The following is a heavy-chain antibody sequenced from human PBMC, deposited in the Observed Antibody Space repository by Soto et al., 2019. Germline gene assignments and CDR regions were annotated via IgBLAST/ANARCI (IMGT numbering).Heavy chain of an antibody. Sequence: ASVKVSCKTSGYTFTRYAMHWVRQAPGQRLEWMGWINAGNGNTNYAQKLQGRVTMTTDTSTSTAYMELRSLRSDDTAVYYCARDLVVIAVAGTGYFDYWGQGTLVTVSS. J-gene: IGHJ4*02. CDR3: ARDLVVIAVAGTGYFDY. V-gene: IGHV1-3*01. CDR1: GYTFTRYA. D-gene: IGHD6-19*01. CDR2: INAGNGNT.